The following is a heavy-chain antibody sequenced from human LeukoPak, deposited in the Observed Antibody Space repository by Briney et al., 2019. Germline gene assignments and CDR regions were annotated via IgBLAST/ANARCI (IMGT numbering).Heavy chain of an antibody. Sequence: SETLSLTCTVSGGSIGSYYWSWIRQPPGRGRGWMGYIYYGGNTDHNPSLESRVSISVDTSKNQVSLRLTSVTAADTAVYYCARGTISLDVWGRGTTVTISS. D-gene: IGHD3-9*01. CDR1: GGSIGSYY. CDR2: IYYGGNT. V-gene: IGHV4-59*01. CDR3: ARGTISLDV. J-gene: IGHJ6*04.